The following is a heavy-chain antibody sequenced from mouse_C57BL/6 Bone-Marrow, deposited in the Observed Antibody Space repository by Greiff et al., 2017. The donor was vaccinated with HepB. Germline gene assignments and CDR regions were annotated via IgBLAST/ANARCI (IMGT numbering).Heavy chain of an antibody. CDR2: IDPSDSYT. CDR1: GYTFTSYW. J-gene: IGHJ3*01. D-gene: IGHD1-1*01. CDR3: ALYWYGSSSLAWFAY. V-gene: IGHV1-50*01. Sequence: QVQLQQPGAELVKPGASVKLSCKASGYTFTSYWMQWVKQRPGQGLEWIGEIDPSDSYTNYNQKFKGKATLTVDTSSSTAYMQLSSLTSEDSAVYYCALYWYGSSSLAWFAYWGQGTLVTVSA.